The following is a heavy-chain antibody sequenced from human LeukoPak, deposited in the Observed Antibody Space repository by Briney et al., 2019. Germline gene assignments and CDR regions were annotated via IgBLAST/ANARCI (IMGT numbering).Heavy chain of an antibody. Sequence: GGALRLSCAASGFSFSTYGMHWVRQAPGKGREWESVADGEESEHNYADSVNGRVPIYKASYRYTISVQMNSMRPEDKAVYDYYTGSGVSYDHWGQGPLVTVAS. CDR2: ADGEESEH. CDR3: YTGSGVSYDH. CDR1: GFSFSTYG. J-gene: IGHJ4*02. V-gene: IGHV3-33*01. D-gene: IGHD2-21*01.